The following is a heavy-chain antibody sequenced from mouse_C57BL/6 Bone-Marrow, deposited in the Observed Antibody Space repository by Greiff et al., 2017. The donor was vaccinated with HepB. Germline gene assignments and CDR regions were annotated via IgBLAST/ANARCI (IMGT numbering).Heavy chain of an antibody. V-gene: IGHV5-4*03. CDR1: GFTFSSYA. J-gene: IGHJ4*01. D-gene: IGHD1-1*01. CDR3: ARLSYGYAMDY. Sequence: EVKVVESGGGLVKPGGSLKLSCAASGFTFSSYAMSWVRQTPEKRLEWVATISDGGSYTYYPDNVKGRFTISRDNAKNNLYLQMSHLKSEDTAMYYCARLSYGYAMDYWGQGTSVTVSS. CDR2: ISDGGSYT.